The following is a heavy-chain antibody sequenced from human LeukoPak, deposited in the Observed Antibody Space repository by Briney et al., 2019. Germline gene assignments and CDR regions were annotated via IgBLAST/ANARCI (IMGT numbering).Heavy chain of an antibody. D-gene: IGHD1-26*01. Sequence: GGSLRLSCAASGFTFDDYAMHWVRQAPGKGLEWVSGISWNSGSIGYADSVKGRFTISRDNAKNSLYLQMNSLRAEDTALYYCAKGVGSLLGDSGEFDYWGQGTLVTVSS. CDR1: GFTFDDYA. J-gene: IGHJ4*02. CDR2: ISWNSGSI. CDR3: AKGVGSLLGDSGEFDY. V-gene: IGHV3-9*01.